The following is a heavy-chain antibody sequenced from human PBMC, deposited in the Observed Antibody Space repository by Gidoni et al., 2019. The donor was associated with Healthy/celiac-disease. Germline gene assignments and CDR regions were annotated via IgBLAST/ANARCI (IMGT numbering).Heavy chain of an antibody. V-gene: IGHV4-39*01. CDR2: IYYSGST. CDR3: ARGYYEFWSGYYSNWFDP. Sequence: QLQLQESGPGLVKPSETLSLTCTVSPGPIRSSSSYWGWPRQPPGKGLEWIGSIYYSGSTYYNPSLKSRVTISVDTSRNQFSLKLSSVTAADTAVYYCARGYYEFWSGYYSNWFDPWGQGTLVTVSS. J-gene: IGHJ5*02. D-gene: IGHD3-3*01. CDR1: PGPIRSSSSY.